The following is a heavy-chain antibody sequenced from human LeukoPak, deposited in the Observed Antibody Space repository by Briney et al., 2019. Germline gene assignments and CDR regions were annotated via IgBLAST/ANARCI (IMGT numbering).Heavy chain of an antibody. CDR2: IYSGGST. V-gene: IGHV3-53*05. Sequence: GGSLRLSCAVSGFTVSSNYMSWVRQAPGKGLEWVSVIYSGGSTYYADSVKGRFTISRDNSKNTLYLQMNSLRAEDTAVYYCARDYDTHYFDYWGQGTLVTVSS. CDR1: GFTVSSNY. CDR3: ARDYDTHYFDY. D-gene: IGHD5-12*01. J-gene: IGHJ4*02.